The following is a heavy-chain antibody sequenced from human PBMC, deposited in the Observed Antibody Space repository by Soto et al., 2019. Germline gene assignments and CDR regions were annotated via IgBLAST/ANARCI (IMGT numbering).Heavy chain of an antibody. CDR1: GGSISSYY. CDR2: IYYSGST. V-gene: IGHV4-59*01. D-gene: IGHD2-15*01. J-gene: IGHJ4*02. CDR3: ARTPPHVEYYFDY. Sequence: SETLSLTCTVSGGSISSYYWSWIRPPPGKGLEWIGYIYYSGSTNYNPSLKSRVTISVDTSKNQFSLKLSSVTAADTAVYYCARTPPHVEYYFDYWGQGTLVTVSS.